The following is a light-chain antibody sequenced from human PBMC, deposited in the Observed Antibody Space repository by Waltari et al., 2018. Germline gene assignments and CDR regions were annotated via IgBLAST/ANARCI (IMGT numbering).Light chain of an antibody. Sequence: DIVMTQSPLSLPVTPGEPASISSRSSQSLLYSNGYNYLDWYLQKPGPSPQLLIYLGSNRASGVPDRFSGSGSGPDFTLKISRVEAEDVGVYYCMQSLQTPLTFGGGTKVEIK. CDR2: LGS. V-gene: IGKV2-28*01. CDR3: MQSLQTPLT. J-gene: IGKJ4*01. CDR1: QSLLYSNGYNY.